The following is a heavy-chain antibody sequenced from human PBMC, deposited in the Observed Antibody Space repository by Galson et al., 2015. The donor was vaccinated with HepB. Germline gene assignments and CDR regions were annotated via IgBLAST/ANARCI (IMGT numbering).Heavy chain of an antibody. V-gene: IGHV3-15*01. D-gene: IGHD4-17*01. J-gene: IGHJ5*02. CDR1: GFTFSNAW. CDR2: IKSKTDGGTT. CDR3: TTGNYGDYVP. Sequence: SLRLSCAASGFTFSNAWMSWVRQAPGKGLEWVGRIKSKTDGGTTDYAAPVKGRFTISRNDSKNTLYLQMNSLKTEDTAVYDCTTGNYGDYVPWGQGTLVTVSS.